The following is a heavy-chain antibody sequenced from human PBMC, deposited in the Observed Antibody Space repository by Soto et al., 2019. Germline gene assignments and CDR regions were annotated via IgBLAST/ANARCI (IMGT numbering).Heavy chain of an antibody. CDR1: GFTFSAYY. Sequence: QEQLVESGGGLVRPGGSLRLSCAASGFTFSAYYMTWMRQAPGKGLEWVSYITSSSDYTNYAGSVKGRFTISRDNAKNSLYLQMNSLRVENTGVYYCVREYYYGMDVWGQGTTVTVSS. CDR2: ITSSSDYT. J-gene: IGHJ6*02. V-gene: IGHV3-11*05. CDR3: VREYYYGMDV.